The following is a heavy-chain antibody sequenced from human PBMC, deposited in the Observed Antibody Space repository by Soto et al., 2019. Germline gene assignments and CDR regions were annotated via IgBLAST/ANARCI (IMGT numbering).Heavy chain of an antibody. D-gene: IGHD3-3*01. Sequence: ASVKVSCKASGYTFTSYGISWVQQAPGQGLEWMGWISAYNGNTNYAQKLQGRVTMTTDTSMSTAYMELRSLRSDDTAVYYCARDSRGITIFGVVPRPFDYWGQGTLVTVSS. CDR2: ISAYNGNT. CDR3: ARDSRGITIFGVVPRPFDY. J-gene: IGHJ4*02. V-gene: IGHV1-18*01. CDR1: GYTFTSYG.